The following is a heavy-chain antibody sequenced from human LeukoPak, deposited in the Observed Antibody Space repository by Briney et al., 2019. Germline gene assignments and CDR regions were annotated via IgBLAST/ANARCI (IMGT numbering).Heavy chain of an antibody. CDR3: ARLSVAQLVYSYYYYMDV. D-gene: IGHD4-23*01. CDR2: ISSSSKTI. Sequence: GGSLRLSCAVSGFTFSDHYMSWIRQAPGQGLEWISYISSSSKTIYYADSVKGRFTISRDNAKNSLFLQMNSLRAEDTAVYYCARLSVAQLVYSYYYYMDVWGKGTTVTV. CDR1: GFTFSDHY. J-gene: IGHJ6*03. V-gene: IGHV3-11*01.